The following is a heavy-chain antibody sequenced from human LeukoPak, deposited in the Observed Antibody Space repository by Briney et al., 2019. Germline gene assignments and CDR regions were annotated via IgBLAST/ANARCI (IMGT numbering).Heavy chain of an antibody. D-gene: IGHD6-13*01. CDR1: GFTFSSHW. J-gene: IGHJ3*01. V-gene: IGHV3-7*01. Sequence: GESLKISCAASGFTFSSHWMSWLRQAPGKGLEWVGSIKEDGTEKYYVDSVKGRLASSRDNAKNSLYLQMNSLRAEDTAVYYCARWQQVVWHDAFDVWGQGTMVTVSS. CDR3: ARWQQVVWHDAFDV. CDR2: IKEDGTEK.